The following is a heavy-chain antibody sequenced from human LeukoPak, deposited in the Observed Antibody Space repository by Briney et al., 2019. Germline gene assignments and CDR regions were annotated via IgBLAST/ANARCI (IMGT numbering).Heavy chain of an antibody. CDR2: IYYSGST. Sequence: SETLSLTCTVSGGSISSSSYYWGWIRQPPGKGLEWIGSIYYSGSTYYNPSLKSRVTISVDTSKNQFSLKLSSVTAADAAVYYCARHREVRGAFDYWGQGTLVPVSS. J-gene: IGHJ4*02. V-gene: IGHV4-39*01. CDR3: ARHREVRGAFDY. D-gene: IGHD3-10*01. CDR1: GGSISSSSYY.